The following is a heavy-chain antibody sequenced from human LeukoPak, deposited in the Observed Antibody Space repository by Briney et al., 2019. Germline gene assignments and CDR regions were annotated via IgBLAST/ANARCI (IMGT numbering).Heavy chain of an antibody. CDR3: ARVVLGSYWYFDL. CDR1: GGSFSGYY. Sequence: SETLSLTCAVHGGSFSGYYWSWIRQPPGKGLEWIGEINHSGSTSYNPSLKSRVTISVDKSKNQFSLKLSSVTAADTAVYYCARVVLGSYWYFDLWGRGTLVTVSS. CDR2: INHSGST. J-gene: IGHJ2*01. V-gene: IGHV4-34*01.